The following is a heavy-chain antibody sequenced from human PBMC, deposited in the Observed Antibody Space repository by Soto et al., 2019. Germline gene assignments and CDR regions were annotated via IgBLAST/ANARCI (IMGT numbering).Heavy chain of an antibody. CDR3: ASPIAAADPYYYGMDG. D-gene: IGHD6-13*01. V-gene: IGHV4-59*01. CDR1: GGSISSYY. J-gene: IGHJ6*02. Sequence: PSETLSLTCTVSGGSISSYYWSWIRQPPGKGLEWIGYIYYSGSTNYNPSLKSRVTISVDTSKNQFSLKLSSVTAADTAVYYCASPIAAADPYYYGMDGWGQGTTVTVSS. CDR2: IYYSGST.